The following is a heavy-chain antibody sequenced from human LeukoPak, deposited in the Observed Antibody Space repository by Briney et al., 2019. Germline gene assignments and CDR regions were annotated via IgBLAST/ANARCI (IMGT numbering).Heavy chain of an antibody. J-gene: IGHJ6*02. D-gene: IGHD3-22*01. CDR3: ARVYYDSSVYVPPYYYYYGMDV. V-gene: IGHV1-69*13. CDR2: IIPIFGTT. CDR1: GCTFSSYA. Sequence: SVKVSCKASGCTFSSYAMSWVRQAPGQGLEWMGWIIPIFGTTNYAQKFQGRVTITADESTSTAYMELSSLRSEDTAVYYCARVYYDSSVYVPPYYYYYGMDVWGQGTTVTVSS.